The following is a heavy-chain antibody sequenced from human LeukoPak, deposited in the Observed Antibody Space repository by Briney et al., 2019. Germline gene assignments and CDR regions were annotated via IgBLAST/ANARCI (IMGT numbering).Heavy chain of an antibody. Sequence: AASVTVSCKASGGTFSSYAISWVRQAPGQGLEWMGVIIPMFSTANYAQKFQGRVTITADESTSTAYMELSSLRSEDMAVYYCAREDPHYGSGSYSDWGQGTLVTVSS. CDR1: GGTFSSYA. V-gene: IGHV1-69*13. CDR3: AREDPHYGSGSYSD. CDR2: IIPMFSTA. D-gene: IGHD3-10*01. J-gene: IGHJ4*02.